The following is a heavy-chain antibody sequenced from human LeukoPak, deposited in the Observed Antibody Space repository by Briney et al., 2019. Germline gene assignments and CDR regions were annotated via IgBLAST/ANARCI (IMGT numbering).Heavy chain of an antibody. V-gene: IGHV3-23*01. J-gene: IGHJ4*02. CDR3: AKELYDSSGYRWYYFDY. D-gene: IGHD3-22*01. CDR2: ISGSGGST. CDR1: AFALSSYA. Sequence: GGSLRLSCAASAFALSSYAMSWVRQAPGKGLEWVSTISGSGGSTYYADFVKGRFTISRDNSKNTLYLQMNSLRADDTAVYYCAKELYDSSGYRWYYFDYWGQGTLVTVSS.